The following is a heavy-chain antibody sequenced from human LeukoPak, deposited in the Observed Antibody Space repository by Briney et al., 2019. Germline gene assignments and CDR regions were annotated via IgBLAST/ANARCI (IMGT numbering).Heavy chain of an antibody. J-gene: IGHJ6*03. D-gene: IGHD3-10*01. CDR3: ARAAGGEAPFYYYYMDV. CDR1: GFTFSSYA. V-gene: IGHV3-30*01. CDR2: ISYDGSNK. Sequence: PGRSLRLSCAASGFTFSSYAMHWVRQAPGKGLEWVAVISYDGSNKYYADSVKGRFTISRDNSKNTLYLQMNSLRAEDTAVYYCARAAGGEAPFYYYYMDVWGKGTTVTVSS.